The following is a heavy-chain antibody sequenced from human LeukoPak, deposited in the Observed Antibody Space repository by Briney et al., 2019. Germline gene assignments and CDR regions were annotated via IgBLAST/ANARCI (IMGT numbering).Heavy chain of an antibody. CDR2: MNPNSGNT. D-gene: IGHD2-15*01. J-gene: IGHJ4*02. Sequence: ASVKVSCKASGYTFTNYDINWVRQATGQGLEWMGWMNPNSGNTGYAQKFRGRVTMTRDTSISTAYMELSSLKSEDTAVYYCARRGWELLGIDSWGQGTLVTVSS. CDR3: ARRGWELLGIDS. V-gene: IGHV1-8*01. CDR1: GYTFTNYD.